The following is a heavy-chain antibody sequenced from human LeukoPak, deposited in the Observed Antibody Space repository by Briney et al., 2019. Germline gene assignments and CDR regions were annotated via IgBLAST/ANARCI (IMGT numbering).Heavy chain of an antibody. Sequence: KASETLSLTCTVFGGSISSYYWSWIRQPPGKGLEWIGYIYYSGSTNYNPSLKSRVTISVDTSKNQFSLKLSSVTAADTAVYYCARGVATSYHYYMDVWGKGTTVTISS. J-gene: IGHJ6*03. CDR1: GGSISSYY. V-gene: IGHV4-59*12. D-gene: IGHD5-12*01. CDR3: ARGVATSYHYYMDV. CDR2: IYYSGST.